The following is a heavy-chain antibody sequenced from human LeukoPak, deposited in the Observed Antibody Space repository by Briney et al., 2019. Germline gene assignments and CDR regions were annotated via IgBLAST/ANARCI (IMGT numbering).Heavy chain of an antibody. Sequence: SETLSLTCAVYGGSFSGYYWSWIRQPPGKGLEWIGEINHSGSTNYNPSLKSRVTISVDTSENQFSLKLSSVTAADTAVYYCAREGGYFDYWGQGTLVTVSS. CDR1: GGSFSGYY. CDR2: INHSGST. CDR3: AREGGYFDY. V-gene: IGHV4-34*01. D-gene: IGHD3-16*01. J-gene: IGHJ4*02.